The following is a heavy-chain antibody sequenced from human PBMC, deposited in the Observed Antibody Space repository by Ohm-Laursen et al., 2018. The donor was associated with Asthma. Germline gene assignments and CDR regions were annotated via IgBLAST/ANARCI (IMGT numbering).Heavy chain of an antibody. CDR2: ISAASTFI. J-gene: IGHJ4*01. V-gene: IGHV3-21*04. Sequence: SLRLSCAAPGFTFSSYGIHWVRQVPGKGLEWVASISAASTFIYYADSVWGRFTTSRDNAKSSLYLQMNNLRADDTAVYYCARDPPVTTVTTGEYFDFWGHGTPVTVSS. CDR3: ARDPPVTTVTTGEYFDF. D-gene: IGHD4-17*01. CDR1: GFTFSSYG.